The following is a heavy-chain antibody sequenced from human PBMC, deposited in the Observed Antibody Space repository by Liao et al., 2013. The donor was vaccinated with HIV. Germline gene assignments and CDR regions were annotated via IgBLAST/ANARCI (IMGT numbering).Heavy chain of an antibody. CDR1: GGSISSGDYY. J-gene: IGHJ4*02. CDR3: ARESRLRGYSYGSFPD. CDR2: IYYSGST. Sequence: QVQLQESGPGLVKPSQTLSLTCTVSGGSISSGDYYWSWIRQPPGKGLEWIGYIYYSGSTYYNPSLKSRVTISVDTSKNQFSLKLSSVTAADTAVYYCARESRLRGYSYGSFPDWGQGTLVTVSS. D-gene: IGHD5-18*01. V-gene: IGHV4-30-4*08.